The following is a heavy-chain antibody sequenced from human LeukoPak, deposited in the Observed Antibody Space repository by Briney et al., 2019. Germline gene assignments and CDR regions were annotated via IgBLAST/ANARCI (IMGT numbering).Heavy chain of an antibody. V-gene: IGHV3-23*01. Sequence: PGGSLRLSCAASGVAFSNYAMSWVRQAPGMGLEWVAAISKTGDGTYYAGSVKGRFTISRDNAKNMLYLQIHSLRAEDTAIYYCAKDIAQGYTFGSIEQDYWGQGTLVTVSS. CDR2: ISKTGDGT. J-gene: IGHJ4*02. CDR3: AKDIAQGYTFGSIEQDY. CDR1: GVAFSNYA. D-gene: IGHD5-18*01.